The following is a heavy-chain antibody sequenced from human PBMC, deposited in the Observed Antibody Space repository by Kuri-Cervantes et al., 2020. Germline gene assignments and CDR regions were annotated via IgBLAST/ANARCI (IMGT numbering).Heavy chain of an antibody. J-gene: IGHJ5*02. Sequence: ASVKVSCKASGGTFSSYAISWVRQAPGQGLEWMGWISAYNGNTNYAQKLQGRVTMTTDTSTSTAYMILRSLRSEDTAVYYCARDPSSGYYLWGQGTLVTVSS. V-gene: IGHV1-18*01. CDR2: ISAYNGNT. CDR1: GGTFSSYA. D-gene: IGHD3-22*01. CDR3: ARDPSSGYYL.